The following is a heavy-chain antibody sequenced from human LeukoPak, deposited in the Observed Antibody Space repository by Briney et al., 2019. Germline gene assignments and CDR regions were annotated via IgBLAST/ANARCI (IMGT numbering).Heavy chain of an antibody. CDR1: GGSFSGYY. J-gene: IGHJ5*02. D-gene: IGHD3-10*02. V-gene: IGHV4-34*01. CDR2: INHSGST. CDR3: ARGKSGLFGELLRGSWFDP. Sequence: SETLSLTCAVYGGSFSGYYWIWIRQPPGKGLEWIGEINHSGSTNYNPSLKSRVTISVDTSKNQFSLKLSSVTAADTAVYYCARGKSGLFGELLRGSWFDPWGQGTLVTVSS.